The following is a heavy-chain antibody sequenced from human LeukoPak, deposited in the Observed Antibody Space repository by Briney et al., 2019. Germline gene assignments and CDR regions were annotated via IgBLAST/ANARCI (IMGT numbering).Heavy chain of an antibody. V-gene: IGHV1-2*02. D-gene: IGHD5-18*01. CDR2: INPNSGGT. J-gene: IGHJ5*02. Sequence: GASVKVSCKASGYTFTGYYMHWVRQAPGQGLEWMGWINPNSGGTNSAQKFQGRVTMTRDTSISTAYMELNSLRSDDTAMYYCARALPHRRLMDTTMEQHWFDPWGQGTLVTVSS. CDR3: ARALPHRRLMDTTMEQHWFDP. CDR1: GYTFTGYY.